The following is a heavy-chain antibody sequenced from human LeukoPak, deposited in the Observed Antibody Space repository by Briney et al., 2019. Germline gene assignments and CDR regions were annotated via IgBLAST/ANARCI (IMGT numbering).Heavy chain of an antibody. D-gene: IGHD3-22*01. CDR1: GFTFSSYG. CDR3: ASHSSGYYYGSTRWFDP. Sequence: GGSLRLSXAASGFTFSSYGMHWVRQAPGKGLEWVAFIRYDGSNKYYADSVKGRFTISRDNSKNTLYLQMNSLRAEDTAVYYCASHSSGYYYGSTRWFDPWGQGTLVTVSS. J-gene: IGHJ5*02. V-gene: IGHV3-30*02. CDR2: IRYDGSNK.